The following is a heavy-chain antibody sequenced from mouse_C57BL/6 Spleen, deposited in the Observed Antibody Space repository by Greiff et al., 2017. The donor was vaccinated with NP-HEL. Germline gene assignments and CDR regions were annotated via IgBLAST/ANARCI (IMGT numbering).Heavy chain of an antibody. CDR3: TPYYSNPYYAMDY. Sequence: VQLQQSGAELVRPGASVKLSCTASGFNIKDYYMHWVKQRPEQGLEWIGRIDPEDGDTEYAPKFQGKATMTADTSSNTAYLQLSSLTSEDTAVHYCTPYYSNPYYAMDYWGQGTSVTVSS. CDR1: GFNIKDYY. V-gene: IGHV14-1*01. J-gene: IGHJ4*01. D-gene: IGHD2-5*01. CDR2: IDPEDGDT.